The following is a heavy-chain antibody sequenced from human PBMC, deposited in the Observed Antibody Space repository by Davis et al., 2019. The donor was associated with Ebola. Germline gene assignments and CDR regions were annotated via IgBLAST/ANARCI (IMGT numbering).Heavy chain of an antibody. CDR2: IYSGGTK. Sequence: GESLKISCVASGFSVTNYYMSWVRQAPGKGLEWVSVIYSGGTKYYADSVKGRFTISRDNAKNSLYLQMNSLRAEDTAVYYCARDFSSGWHKGVGYWGQGTLVTVSA. CDR1: GFSVTNYY. CDR3: ARDFSSGWHKGVGY. V-gene: IGHV3-66*01. D-gene: IGHD6-19*01. J-gene: IGHJ4*02.